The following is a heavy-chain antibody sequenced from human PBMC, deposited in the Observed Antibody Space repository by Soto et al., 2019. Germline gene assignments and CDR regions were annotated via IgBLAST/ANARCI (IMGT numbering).Heavy chain of an antibody. D-gene: IGHD2-15*01. CDR1: GDSINTFSYF. CDR2: VHSSGNT. CDR3: ARRGTYYFDY. Sequence: PSETLSLTYTASGDSINTFSYFWSWIRQHPQKGLEWIGYVHSSGNTYYNPSFKNRVTISIDTSENKFSLNLGSVTAADTAVYYCARRGTYYFDYWGQGIRVTVSS. V-gene: IGHV4-31*03. J-gene: IGHJ4*02.